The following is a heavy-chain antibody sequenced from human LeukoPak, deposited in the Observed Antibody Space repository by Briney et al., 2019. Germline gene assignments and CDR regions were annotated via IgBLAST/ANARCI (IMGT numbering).Heavy chain of an antibody. V-gene: IGHV1-24*01. CDR2: FDPEDGET. D-gene: IGHD3/OR15-3a*01. J-gene: IGHJ4*02. Sequence: ASVKVSCKVSGYTLTELSMHWVRQAPGKGLEWMGGFDPEDGETIYAQKFQGRVTMTEDTSTDTAYKELSSLRSEDTAVYYCATPLGTGPYYFDYWGQGTLVTVSS. CDR3: ATPLGTGPYYFDY. CDR1: GYTLTELS.